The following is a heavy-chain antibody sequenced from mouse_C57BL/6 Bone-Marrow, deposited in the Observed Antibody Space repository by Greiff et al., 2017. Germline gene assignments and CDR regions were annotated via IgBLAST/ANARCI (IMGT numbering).Heavy chain of an antibody. CDR2: IRSKSNNYAT. J-gene: IGHJ3*01. Sequence: EVQGVESGGGLVQPKGSLKLSCAASGFSFNTYAMNWVRQAPGKGLEWVARIRSKSNNYATYYADSVKDRFTISRDDSESMLYLQMNNLKTEDTAMYYCGRHGGEYAGFAYWGQGTLVTVSA. V-gene: IGHV10-1*01. D-gene: IGHD2-13*01. CDR1: GFSFNTYA. CDR3: GRHGGEYAGFAY.